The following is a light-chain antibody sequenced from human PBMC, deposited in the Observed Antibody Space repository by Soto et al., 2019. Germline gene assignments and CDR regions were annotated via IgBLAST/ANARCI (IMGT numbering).Light chain of an antibody. V-gene: IGLV2-23*01. Sequence: QSALTQPASVSGSPGQSINISCTGSSNDVGSYDLVSWYQLHPGKAPKLVIYEANKRPSGISGRFSVSKSGNTASLTISGLQTEDEAHYYCCSYARGRIWVFGGGTQLTVL. CDR1: SNDVGSYDL. J-gene: IGLJ7*01. CDR2: EAN. CDR3: CSYARGRIWV.